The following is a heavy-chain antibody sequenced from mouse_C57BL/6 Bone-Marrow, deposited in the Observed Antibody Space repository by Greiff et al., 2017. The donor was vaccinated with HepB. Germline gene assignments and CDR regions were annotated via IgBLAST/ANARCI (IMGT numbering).Heavy chain of an antibody. Sequence: EVQVVESGGGLVKPGGSLKLSCAASGFTFSDYGMHWVRQAPEKGLEWVAYISSGSSTIYYADTVKGRFTISRDNAKNTLFLQMTSLRSEDTAMYYCARDYGSNLDYWGQGTTLTVSS. D-gene: IGHD1-1*01. CDR1: GFTFSDYG. J-gene: IGHJ2*01. V-gene: IGHV5-17*01. CDR3: ARDYGSNLDY. CDR2: ISSGSSTI.